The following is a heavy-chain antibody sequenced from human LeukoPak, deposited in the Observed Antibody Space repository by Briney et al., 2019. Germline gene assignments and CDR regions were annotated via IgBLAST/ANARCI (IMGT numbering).Heavy chain of an antibody. CDR2: IWYDGSKT. V-gene: IGHV3-33*06. J-gene: IGHJ4*02. D-gene: IGHD3-9*01. CDR3: AKDATGNGYFDY. Sequence: GGSLRLSCAASGFTFSSYAMSWVRQAPGKGLEWVAVIWYDGSKTYYADSVKGRFTISRDNSKNTLYLQMSSLRADDTAVYYCAKDATGNGYFDYWGQGTLVTVSS. CDR1: GFTFSSYA.